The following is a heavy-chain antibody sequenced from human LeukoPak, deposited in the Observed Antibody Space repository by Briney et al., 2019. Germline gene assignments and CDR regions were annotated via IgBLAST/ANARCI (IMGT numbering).Heavy chain of an antibody. Sequence: GGSLRLSCVASGFSFSDTTMSWVRQAAGQGLEWVARMKEDGSDENYVDSVRGRFTISRDNARNSLHLQMKSLRAEDTAVYFCAKGGAGGGYFPTWGQGILVIVSS. CDR3: AKGGAGGGYFPT. CDR1: GFSFSDTT. CDR2: MKEDGSDE. D-gene: IGHD3-16*01. V-gene: IGHV3-7*03. J-gene: IGHJ1*01.